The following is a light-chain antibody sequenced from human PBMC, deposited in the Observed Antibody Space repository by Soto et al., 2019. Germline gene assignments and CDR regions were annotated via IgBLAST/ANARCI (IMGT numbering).Light chain of an antibody. V-gene: IGLV1-44*01. CDR1: SSNIGSNT. CDR2: SNN. Sequence: QSVLTQPPSASGTPGQRVTISCSGGSSNIGSNTVNWYQQLPGTAPKLLIYSNNQRPSGVPDRFSGSKSGTSASLAISGLQSEDEADYYCAAWDDSLNAGVFGTGTKVT. J-gene: IGLJ1*01. CDR3: AAWDDSLNAGV.